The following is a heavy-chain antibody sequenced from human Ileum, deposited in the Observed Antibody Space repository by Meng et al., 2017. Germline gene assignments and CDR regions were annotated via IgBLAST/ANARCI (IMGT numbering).Heavy chain of an antibody. D-gene: IGHD3-10*01. Sequence: ASVNVSCKASGYTFTGYYMHWVRQAPGQGLEWMGWINPNSGGTNYAQKFQGRVTMTRDTSISTAYMELSRLRSDDTAVYYCARVDYYGSGTMAYWGQGTLVTVSS. CDR2: INPNSGGT. CDR3: ARVDYYGSGTMAY. V-gene: IGHV1-2*02. CDR1: GYTFTGYY. J-gene: IGHJ4*02.